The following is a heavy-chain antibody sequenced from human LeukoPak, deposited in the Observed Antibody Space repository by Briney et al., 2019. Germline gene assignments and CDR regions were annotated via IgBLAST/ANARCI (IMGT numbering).Heavy chain of an antibody. CDR2: NSPHGGVT. V-gene: IGHV1-2*02. Sequence: SEKVPCKSCRSILKVYYMHWVRQDPGQGLEGTGWNSPHGGVTNHAQKFQGRVTLTRDSATTPDYMELSRLTSDDTAVYDCAREQWYYDHWGQGTLVTVSS. CDR1: RSILKVYY. J-gene: IGHJ4*02. CDR3: AREQWYYDH. D-gene: IGHD2-8*01.